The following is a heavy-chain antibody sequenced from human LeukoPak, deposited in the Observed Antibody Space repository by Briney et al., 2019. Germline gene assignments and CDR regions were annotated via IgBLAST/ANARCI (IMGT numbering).Heavy chain of an antibody. CDR1: GFTLHNYA. Sequence: PGSSLTLSCAPSGFTLHNYAMHGVRHAPRKGLEWLSIISWNSGYIVYADSVKGRFTISRDNAKKSLDLQMNSLRAEDTAFYYCAKVRGTYSSGYFFDYWGQGTLVTVSS. CDR2: ISWNSGYI. V-gene: IGHV3-9*01. J-gene: IGHJ4*02. D-gene: IGHD6-19*01. CDR3: AKVRGTYSSGYFFDY.